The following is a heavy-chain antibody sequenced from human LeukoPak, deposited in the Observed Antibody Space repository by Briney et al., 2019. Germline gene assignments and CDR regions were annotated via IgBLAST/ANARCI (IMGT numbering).Heavy chain of an antibody. Sequence: APVKVSCKASGYTFAGYYMHWVRQAPGQGLEWMGIINPSGGSTTYAQKFQGRVTMTRDTSTSTVYMELSSLRSEDTAVYYCARDSTPTYYSGTYYFEYWGQGTLVTVSS. V-gene: IGHV1-46*01. CDR1: GYTFAGYY. CDR2: INPSGGST. D-gene: IGHD1-26*01. J-gene: IGHJ4*02. CDR3: ARDSTPTYYSGTYYFEY.